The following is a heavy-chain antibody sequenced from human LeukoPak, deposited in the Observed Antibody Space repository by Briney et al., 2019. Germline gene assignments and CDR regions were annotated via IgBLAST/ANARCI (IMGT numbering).Heavy chain of an antibody. D-gene: IGHD1-14*01. V-gene: IGHV4-59*11. CDR3: ATGARSFDY. CDR1: DASIRNRV. Sequence: SETLSLTCTVSDASIRNRVCSALRQTPGRGLEWIGYIHHTGSTTNNPYRKSLVSTTVDMSLTQFYLKLSSSIRSEMAVSHCATGARSFDYWGQGTLVTVSS. CDR2: IHHTGST. J-gene: IGHJ4*02.